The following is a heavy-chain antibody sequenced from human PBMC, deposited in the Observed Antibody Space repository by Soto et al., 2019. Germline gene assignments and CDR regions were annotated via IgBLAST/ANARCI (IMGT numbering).Heavy chain of an antibody. V-gene: IGHV4-39*07. CDR3: ARDPGSGSYYGWFDP. D-gene: IGHD3-10*01. Sequence: SETLSLTCTVSGGSISSSSYYWGWIRQPPGKGLERIGSIYYSGSTNYNPSLKSRVTISVDTSKNQFSLKLSSVTAADTAVYYCARDPGSGSYYGWFDPWGQGTLVTVSS. CDR1: GGSISSSSYY. CDR2: IYYSGST. J-gene: IGHJ5*02.